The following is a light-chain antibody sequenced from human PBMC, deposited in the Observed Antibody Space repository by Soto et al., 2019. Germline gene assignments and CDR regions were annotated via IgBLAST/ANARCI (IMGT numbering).Light chain of an antibody. CDR2: EVN. CDR1: SSDVGSHNY. J-gene: IGLJ1*01. V-gene: IGLV2-14*01. CDR3: SSYSSTSTPYV. Sequence: QSVLTQPASVSWSPGQSITISCTGTSSDVGSHNYVSWYQQHPGKAPKLIIFEVNSRPSGVSNRFSGSKSGSAASLTISGLHAEDEADYYCSSYSSTSTPYVFGGGTKGTVL.